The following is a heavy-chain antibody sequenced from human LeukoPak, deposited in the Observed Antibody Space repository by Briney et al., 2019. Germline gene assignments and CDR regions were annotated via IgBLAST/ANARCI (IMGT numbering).Heavy chain of an antibody. Sequence: PSPTLSLTCAVYGASFTVYYWSCISHHPGKWMEWLGEINHSGSTNYNPSLKGRVTISVDTANNQFSLKLSSVTAADKAVYYCARGAHVLRYFDWSAGVTEYFQHWGQGTLVTVSS. CDR1: GASFTVYY. CDR2: INHSGST. J-gene: IGHJ1*01. V-gene: IGHV4-34*01. D-gene: IGHD3-9*01. CDR3: ARGAHVLRYFDWSAGVTEYFQH.